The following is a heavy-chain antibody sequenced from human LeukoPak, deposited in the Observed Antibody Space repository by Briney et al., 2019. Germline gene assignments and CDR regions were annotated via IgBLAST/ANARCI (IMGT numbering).Heavy chain of an antibody. CDR1: GGSFSGYY. Sequence: SETLSLTCAVYGGSFSGYYWSWIRQPPGKGLEWIGEINHSGSTNYNPSLKSRVTISVDTSKNQFSLKLSSVTAADTAVYYCARGELLRYFDWLSDAFNIWGQGTMVTVSS. V-gene: IGHV4-34*01. D-gene: IGHD3-9*01. CDR3: ARGELLRYFDWLSDAFNI. J-gene: IGHJ3*02. CDR2: INHSGST.